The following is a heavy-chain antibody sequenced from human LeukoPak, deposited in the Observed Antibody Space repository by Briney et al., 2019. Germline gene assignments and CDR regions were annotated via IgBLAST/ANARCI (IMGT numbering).Heavy chain of an antibody. CDR1: GGSISSYY. CDR2: IYYSGST. CDR3: AREYSSSWYWFDP. J-gene: IGHJ5*02. D-gene: IGHD6-13*01. Sequence: SETLSLTCTVSGGSISSYYWSWIRQPPGKGLEWIGYIYYSGSTNYNPSLKSRVTISVDTSKNQFSLKLSSVTAADTAVYYCAREYSSSWYWFDPWGQGTLVTVSS. V-gene: IGHV4-59*01.